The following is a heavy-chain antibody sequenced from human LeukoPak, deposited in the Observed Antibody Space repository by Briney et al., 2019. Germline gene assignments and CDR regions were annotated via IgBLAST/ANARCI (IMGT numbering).Heavy chain of an antibody. J-gene: IGHJ5*02. Sequence: GGSLRLSCAASGFIFSSYGMHWVRQAPGKGLEWVAVIWYDGSNKYYADSVKGRFTISRDNSKNTLYLQMNSLRAEDTAVYYCARGGGGGYYHNWFDPWGQGTLVTVSS. D-gene: IGHD3-3*01. CDR2: IWYDGSNK. V-gene: IGHV3-33*08. CDR3: ARGGGGGYYHNWFDP. CDR1: GFIFSSYG.